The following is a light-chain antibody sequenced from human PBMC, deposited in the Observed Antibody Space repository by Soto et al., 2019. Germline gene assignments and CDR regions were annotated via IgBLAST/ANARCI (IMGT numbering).Light chain of an antibody. CDR2: DNN. J-gene: IGLJ2*01. Sequence: QSVLTQPPSVSAAPGQKVTISCSGSSSNIGNNYVSWYQHLPGTAPKHLIYDNNKRPSGIPDRFSGSKSGTSATLAITGLQTGDEADYYCGTWDSSLSAGWGIFGGGTKLTVL. CDR1: SSNIGNNY. CDR3: GTWDSSLSAGWGI. V-gene: IGLV1-51*01.